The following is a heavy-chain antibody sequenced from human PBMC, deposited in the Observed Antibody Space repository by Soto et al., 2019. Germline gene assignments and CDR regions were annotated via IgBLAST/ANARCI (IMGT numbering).Heavy chain of an antibody. D-gene: IGHD6-13*01. CDR3: ARDVRPQQLVRVNWLDP. J-gene: IGHJ5*02. Sequence: GGSLRLSCAASGFTFSSYSMNWVRQAPGKGLEWVSSISSSSSYIYYADSVKGRFTISRDNAKNSLYLQMNSLRAEDTAVYYCARDVRPQQLVRVNWLDPWGQGTLVTFSS. V-gene: IGHV3-21*01. CDR2: ISSSSSYI. CDR1: GFTFSSYS.